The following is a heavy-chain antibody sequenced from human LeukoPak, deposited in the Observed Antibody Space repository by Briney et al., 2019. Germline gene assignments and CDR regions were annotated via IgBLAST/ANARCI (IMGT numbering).Heavy chain of an antibody. CDR1: GFTFSAYS. D-gene: IGHD5-24*01. J-gene: IGHJ4*02. CDR2: IGISSGNT. V-gene: IGHV3-48*01. Sequence: AGGSLRLSCAASGFTFSAYSMNWVRQAPGKGLEWISYIGISSGNTKYADSVKGRFTISRDKAKNSLYLQMNSLRVEDTAVYYCARDYKYAFDNWGQGTLVTVSS. CDR3: ARDYKYAFDN.